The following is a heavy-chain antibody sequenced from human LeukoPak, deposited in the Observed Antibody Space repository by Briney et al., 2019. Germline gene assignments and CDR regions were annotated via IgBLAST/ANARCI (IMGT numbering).Heavy chain of an antibody. V-gene: IGHV4-30-4*01. J-gene: IGHJ4*02. Sequence: PSETLSLTCAVSGGSISSGDYYWSWIRQPPGKGLEWIGYIYYSGSTFYNPSLKSRVTLSEDTSKNQFSLKLSSVTAADTAVYYCATLRRGSSGWYNGFDHWGQGTLVTVSS. CDR2: IYYSGST. CDR1: GGSISSGDYY. CDR3: ATLRRGSSGWYNGFDH. D-gene: IGHD6-19*01.